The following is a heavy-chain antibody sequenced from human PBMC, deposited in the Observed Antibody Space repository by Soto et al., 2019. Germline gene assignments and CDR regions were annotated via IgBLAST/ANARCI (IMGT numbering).Heavy chain of an antibody. Sequence: SETLSLTCAVYGGSFSGYYWSWIRQPPGKGLEWIGQINHSGSTKYNPSLKSRVTISVDTSKKQFSLRLSSVTAADTAVYYCARGTMGVVVAATLYYYYGMDVWGKGTTVTVS. J-gene: IGHJ6*04. CDR1: GGSFSGYY. CDR3: ARGTMGVVVAATLYYYYGMDV. V-gene: IGHV4-34*01. D-gene: IGHD2-15*01. CDR2: INHSGST.